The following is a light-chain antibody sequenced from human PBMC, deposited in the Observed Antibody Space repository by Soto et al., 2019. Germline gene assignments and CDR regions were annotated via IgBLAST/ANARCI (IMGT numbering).Light chain of an antibody. CDR3: QQSNGALTWT. Sequence: DIQTTQSPSSLSASVGDRVTITCRASQYISNHLNWYQQKLGKAPKLLIYAASSLQSGVPSRFSGSGSGTDFTLTINNLQPEDFGTYYCQQSNGALTWTFGQGTKVDIK. CDR2: AAS. V-gene: IGKV1-39*01. CDR1: QYISNH. J-gene: IGKJ1*01.